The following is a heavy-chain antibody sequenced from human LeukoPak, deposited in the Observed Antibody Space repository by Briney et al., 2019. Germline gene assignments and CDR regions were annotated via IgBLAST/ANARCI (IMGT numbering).Heavy chain of an antibody. CDR2: MNTYNGNK. D-gene: IGHD4-17*01. Sequence: GASVKVSCKASGYTFTSYGVSWVRQAPGQGLEWMGWMNTYNGNKYYAQKFQGRVTMTTDTSTSTAYMELRSLRSDDTAVYYCAKTTVTSEEYSYYYMDVWGKGTTVTVSS. CDR1: GYTFTSYG. J-gene: IGHJ6*03. V-gene: IGHV1-18*01. CDR3: AKTTVTSEEYSYYYMDV.